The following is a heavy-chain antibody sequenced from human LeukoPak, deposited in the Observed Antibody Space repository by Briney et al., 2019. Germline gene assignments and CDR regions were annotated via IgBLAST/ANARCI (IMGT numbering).Heavy chain of an antibody. D-gene: IGHD4-23*01. CDR3: ARGSRWSPGPRSPRVSYFDY. V-gene: IGHV5-51*01. CDR2: IYPGDSDT. J-gene: IGHJ4*02. Sequence: GESLKISCKASGYTFTNNWIGWVRQMPGKGLEWMGIIYPGDSDTRYSPSFQGQVTISADKSISTAYLQWSSLKASDTAMYYCARGSRWSPGPRSPRVSYFDYWGQGTLVTVSS. CDR1: GYTFTNNW.